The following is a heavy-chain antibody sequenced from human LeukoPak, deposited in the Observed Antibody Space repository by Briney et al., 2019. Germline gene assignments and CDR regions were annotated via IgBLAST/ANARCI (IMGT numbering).Heavy chain of an antibody. CDR3: AKDPGTYYYDSSYYTG. Sequence: GGSLRLSCAASGFTFSSYAMSWVRHVPGKGLEWVSSFSGHTDDTYYADSVKGRFTISRDNSKNTLYLQMNSLRAEDTALYYCAKDPGTYYYDSSYYTGWGQGTLVTVSS. J-gene: IGHJ4*02. D-gene: IGHD3-22*01. CDR1: GFTFSSYA. CDR2: FSGHTDDT. V-gene: IGHV3-23*01.